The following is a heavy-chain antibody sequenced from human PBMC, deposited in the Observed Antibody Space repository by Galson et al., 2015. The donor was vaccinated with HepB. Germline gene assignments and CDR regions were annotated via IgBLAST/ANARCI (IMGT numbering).Heavy chain of an antibody. CDR3: ARESGSGPRYYYYGMDV. V-gene: IGHV3-30-3*01. CDR1: GFTFSSYA. D-gene: IGHD2-15*01. Sequence: SLRLSCAASGFTFSSYAMHWVRQAPGKGLEWVAVISYDGSNKYYADSVKGRFTISRDNSKNTLYLQMNSLRAEDTAVYYCARESGSGPRYYYYGMDVWGQGTTVTVSS. J-gene: IGHJ6*02. CDR2: ISYDGSNK.